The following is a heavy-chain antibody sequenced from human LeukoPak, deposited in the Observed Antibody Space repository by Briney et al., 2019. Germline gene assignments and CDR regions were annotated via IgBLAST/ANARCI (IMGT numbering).Heavy chain of an antibody. CDR3: ARMTTVTTYWFDP. D-gene: IGHD4-17*01. J-gene: IGHJ5*02. CDR1: GGSISSSSYY. CDR2: IYYSGST. Sequence: SETLSLTCTVSGGSISSSSYYWGWIRQPPGKGLEWIGSIYYSGSTYYNPSLKSRVTISVDTSKNQFSLKLSSVTAADTAVYYCARMTTVTTYWFDPWGQGTLVTVSS. V-gene: IGHV4-39*07.